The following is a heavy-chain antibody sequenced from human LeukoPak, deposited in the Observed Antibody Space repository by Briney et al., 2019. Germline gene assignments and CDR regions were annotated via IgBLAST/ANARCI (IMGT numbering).Heavy chain of an antibody. CDR2: ISYEGSNK. J-gene: IGHJ5*02. V-gene: IGHV3-30-3*01. D-gene: IGHD3-10*01. Sequence: GGSLTLSCAASGFTFISYAMHWVRQAPGKGLECVAVISYEGSNKYYAGSVKGRLIISRDNSKNTLYLKMNSLRAEDTAVYSCARDRRARGVINWFDHWGQGTLVTVSS. CDR1: GFTFISYA. CDR3: ARDRRARGVINWFDH.